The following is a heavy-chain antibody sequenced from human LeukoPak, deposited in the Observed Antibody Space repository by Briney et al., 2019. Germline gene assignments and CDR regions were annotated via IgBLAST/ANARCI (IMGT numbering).Heavy chain of an antibody. V-gene: IGHV4-30-2*01. CDR2: IYHSGST. D-gene: IGHD6-19*01. CDR1: GGSISSGGYS. CDR3: ARVKQWLVRGYYYYGMDV. Sequence: TSQTLSLTCTVSGGSISSGGYSWSWIRQPPGQGLEWIGYIYHSGSTYYNPSLKSRVTISVDRSKNQFSLKLSSVTAADTAVYYCARVKQWLVRGYYYYGMDVWGQGTTVTVSS. J-gene: IGHJ6*02.